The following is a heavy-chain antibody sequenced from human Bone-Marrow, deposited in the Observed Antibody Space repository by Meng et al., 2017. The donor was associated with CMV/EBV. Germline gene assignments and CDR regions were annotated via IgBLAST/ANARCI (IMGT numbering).Heavy chain of an antibody. J-gene: IGHJ6*02. CDR1: GDSVSSNSAA. Sequence: SQTLSLTCAISGDSVSSNSAAWNWIRQSPSRGLEWLGRTYYRSKWYNDYAVSVKSRITINPDTSKNQFSLQLSSVTAADTAVYYCARDKMYYDFWSGYSGYYYYGMDVWGQGTTVTVSS. CDR3: ARDKMYYDFWSGYSGYYYYGMDV. D-gene: IGHD3-3*01. CDR2: TYYRSKWYN. V-gene: IGHV6-1*01.